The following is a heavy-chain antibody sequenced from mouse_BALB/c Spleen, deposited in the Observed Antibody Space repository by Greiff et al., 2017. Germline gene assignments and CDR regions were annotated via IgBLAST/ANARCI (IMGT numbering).Heavy chain of an antibody. V-gene: IGHV5-4*02. J-gene: IGHJ4*01. CDR1: GFTFSDYY. D-gene: IGHD1-1*01. CDR2: ISDGGSYT. Sequence: EVQLLESGAGLVKPGGSLKLSCAASGFTFSDYYMYWVRQTPEKRLEWVATISDGGSYTYYPDSVKGRFTISRDNAKNNLYLQMSSLTSEDTAMYYCARDEDGYGRSGYAMDYWGQGTSVTVSS. CDR3: ARDEDGYGRSGYAMDY.